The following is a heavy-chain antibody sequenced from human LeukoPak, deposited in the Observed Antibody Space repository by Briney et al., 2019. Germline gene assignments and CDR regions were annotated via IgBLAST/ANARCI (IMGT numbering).Heavy chain of an antibody. Sequence: ASVKVSCKASGYTFTSYDINWVRQATGQGLEWMGWMNPNSGNTGYAQKFQGRVTMTRNTSISTAYMELSSLRSEDTAVYYCARGAEPEWLYYYYYGMDVWGQGTTVTVSS. J-gene: IGHJ6*02. V-gene: IGHV1-8*01. CDR3: ARGAEPEWLYYYYYGMDV. CDR2: MNPNSGNT. CDR1: GYTFTSYD. D-gene: IGHD3-3*01.